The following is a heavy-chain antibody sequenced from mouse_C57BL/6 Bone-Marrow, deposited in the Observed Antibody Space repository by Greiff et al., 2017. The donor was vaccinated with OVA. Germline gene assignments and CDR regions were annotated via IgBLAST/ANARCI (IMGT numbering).Heavy chain of an antibody. CDR2: IYPRSGNT. V-gene: IGHV1-81*01. Sequence: VKLMESGAELARPGASVKLSCKASGYTFTSYGISWVKQRTGQGLEWIGEIYPRSGNTYYNEKFKGKATLTADKSSSTAYMELRSLTSEDSAVYFCARYYYGSSPCYWGQGTTLTVSS. CDR1: GYTFTSYG. J-gene: IGHJ2*01. CDR3: ARYYYGSSPCY. D-gene: IGHD1-1*01.